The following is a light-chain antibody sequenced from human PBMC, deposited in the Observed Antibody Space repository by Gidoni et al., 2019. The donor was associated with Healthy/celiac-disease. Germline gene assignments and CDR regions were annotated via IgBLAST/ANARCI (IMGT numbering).Light chain of an antibody. CDR2: DAS. CDR3: QQYDNLPPELT. J-gene: IGKJ4*01. Sequence: DIQMTHSPSSLSASVGDRVTITCQASQDISNYLNWYQQKPGKAPKLLIYDASNLETGVPSRFSGSGSGTDFTFTISSLQPEDIATYYCQQYDNLPPELTFGGGTKVEIK. CDR1: QDISNY. V-gene: IGKV1-33*01.